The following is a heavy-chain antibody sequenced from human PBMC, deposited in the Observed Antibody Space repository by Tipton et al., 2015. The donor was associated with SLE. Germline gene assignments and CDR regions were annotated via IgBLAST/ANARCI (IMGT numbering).Heavy chain of an antibody. J-gene: IGHJ3*02. D-gene: IGHD6-13*01. V-gene: IGHV4-39*07. CDR2: IYYSGST. Sequence: LSLTCTVSGGSISSSSYYWGWIRQPPGKGLEWIGSIYYSGSTYYNPSLKSRVTISVDTSKNQFSLKLSSVTAADTAVYYCARVGFSIAAAGTYAFDIWGQGTMVTVSS. CDR1: GGSISSSSYY. CDR3: ARVGFSIAAAGTYAFDI.